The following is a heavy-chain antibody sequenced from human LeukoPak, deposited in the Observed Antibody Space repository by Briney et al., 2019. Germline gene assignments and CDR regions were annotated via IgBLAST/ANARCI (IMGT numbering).Heavy chain of an antibody. J-gene: IGHJ2*01. CDR3: ARDSWGYYYDSSGPFLTVYFDL. CDR1: GGSISSYY. V-gene: IGHV4-4*07. D-gene: IGHD3-22*01. Sequence: SETVSLTCTVSGGSISSYYWSWIRQPAGKGLEWIGRIYTSGSTNYNPSLKSRVTISVDKSKNQFSLKLSSVTAADTAVYYCARDSWGYYYDSSGPFLTVYFDLWGRGTMVTVSS. CDR2: IYTSGST.